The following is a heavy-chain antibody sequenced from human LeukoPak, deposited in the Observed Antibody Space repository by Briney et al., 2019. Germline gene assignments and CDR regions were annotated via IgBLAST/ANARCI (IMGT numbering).Heavy chain of an antibody. J-gene: IGHJ4*02. V-gene: IGHV4-34*01. D-gene: IGHD3-3*01. Sequence: SETLSLTCAVYGGSFSGYYWSWIRQPPGKGLEWMGESNHSASTNYNPSLKSRVTISVDTSKNQFSLKLSSVTAADTAVYYCARGVYYDFWSPRRNYFDYWGQGTLVTVSS. CDR1: GGSFSGYY. CDR2: SNHSAST. CDR3: ARGVYYDFWSPRRNYFDY.